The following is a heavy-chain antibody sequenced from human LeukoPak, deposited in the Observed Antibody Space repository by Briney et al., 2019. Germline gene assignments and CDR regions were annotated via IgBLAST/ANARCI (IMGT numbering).Heavy chain of an antibody. CDR2: ISSSSTYI. J-gene: IGHJ3*02. V-gene: IGHV3-21*04. Sequence: GSLRLSCVGSGFTFSNHAMNWVRQTPGKGLEWVSSISSSSTYIYYADSVKGRFTISRDNAEKSLYLQMNSLRAEDTAVYYCAREGDSDAFDIWGQGTMVTVSS. CDR1: GFTFSNHA. CDR3: AREGDSDAFDI.